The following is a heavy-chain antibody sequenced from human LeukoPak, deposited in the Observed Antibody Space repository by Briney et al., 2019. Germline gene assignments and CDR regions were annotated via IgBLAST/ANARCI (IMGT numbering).Heavy chain of an antibody. J-gene: IGHJ6*03. CDR3: ARTTEGGYTYGYFYYYYMDV. CDR1: GGSISSSSYY. V-gene: IGHV4-61*09. CDR2: ISTSGST. Sequence: KASETLSLTCTVSGGSISSSSYYWGWIRQPAGKGLESIGHISTSGSTNYNPSLKSRVTMSVDTSKNQFSLKLSSVTAADTAVYYCARTTEGGYTYGYFYYYYMDVWGKGTTVTISS. D-gene: IGHD5-18*01.